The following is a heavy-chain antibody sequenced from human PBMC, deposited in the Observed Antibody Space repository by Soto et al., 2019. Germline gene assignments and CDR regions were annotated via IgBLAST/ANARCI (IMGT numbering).Heavy chain of an antibody. V-gene: IGHV4-30-4*01. Sequence: SETLSLTCTVSGGSISSGDYYWSWIRQPPGKGLEWIGYIYYSGSTYYDPSLKSRVTISVDTSKNQFSLKLSSVTAADTAVYYCARADINMLRGVRAFDIWGQGTMVTLS. CDR2: IYYSGST. J-gene: IGHJ3*02. CDR1: GGSISSGDYY. D-gene: IGHD3-10*01. CDR3: ARADINMLRGVRAFDI.